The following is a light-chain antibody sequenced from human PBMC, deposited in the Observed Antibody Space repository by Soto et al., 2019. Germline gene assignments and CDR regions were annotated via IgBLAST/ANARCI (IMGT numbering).Light chain of an antibody. CDR3: QQSYSTPT. Sequence: IVLTQSPATLSLSPGERATLSCRASQSVSSYLAWYQQKPGQAPRLLNYDTSNRATGVPARFSASGSGTHFTLTINSLQPEDFGTYSCQQSYSTPTFGQGTKVDIK. J-gene: IGKJ1*01. CDR1: QSVSSY. CDR2: DTS. V-gene: IGKV3-11*01.